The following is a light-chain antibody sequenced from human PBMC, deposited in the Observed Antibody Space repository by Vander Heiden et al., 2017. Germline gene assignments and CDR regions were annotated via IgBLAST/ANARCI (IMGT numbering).Light chain of an antibody. CDR3: QHDNTFFQT. Sequence: DIHMTQSPSTLSAAIVDSVTITSRARQRVSSCLACYQQKPGKAPKLLIYETSTLESGVPSRFSGSGSGTEFTLTITSLQPDDFATYYCQHDNTFFQTFGQGTKVDNK. CDR2: ETS. J-gene: IGKJ1*01. V-gene: IGKV1-5*03. CDR1: QRVSSC.